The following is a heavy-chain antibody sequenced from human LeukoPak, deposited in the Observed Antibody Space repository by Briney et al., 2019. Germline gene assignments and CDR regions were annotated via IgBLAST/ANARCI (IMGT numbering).Heavy chain of an antibody. CDR3: ARRITRYDYVWGSYQVRFDP. V-gene: IGHV4-39*01. Sequence: SETLSLTCTVSGGSISSSSYYWGWIRQPPGKGLEWIGSIYYSGSTYYNPSLKSRVTISVDTSKNQFSLKLSSVTAADTAVYYCARRITRYDYVWGSYQVRFDPWGQGTLVTVSS. CDR1: GGSISSSSYY. J-gene: IGHJ5*02. CDR2: IYYSGST. D-gene: IGHD3-16*02.